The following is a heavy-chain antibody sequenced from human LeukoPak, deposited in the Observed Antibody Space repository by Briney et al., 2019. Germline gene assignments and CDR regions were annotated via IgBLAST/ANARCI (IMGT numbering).Heavy chain of an antibody. V-gene: IGHV3-23*01. J-gene: IGHJ4*02. Sequence: GGSLRLSCAASGFTFSNYVMSWVRQAPGKGLKWVSVISGSGDRTYYADSVKGRFTISRDNSKNTLYLQMNSLRAEDTAVYYCADSSSLDGYVLFQSYWGQGTLVTVSS. CDR1: GFTFSNYV. D-gene: IGHD3-16*01. CDR2: ISGSGDRT. CDR3: ADSSSLDGYVLFQSY.